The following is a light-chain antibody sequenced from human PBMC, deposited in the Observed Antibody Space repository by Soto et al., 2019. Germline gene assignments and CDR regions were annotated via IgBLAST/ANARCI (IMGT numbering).Light chain of an antibody. Sequence: QSVLTQPASVSGSPGQSITISCTGTSSDVGGYNFVSWYQQHPGTAPKLIIYEVPNRPSGVSYRFSGSRSGNTASLTISGLQSDDEADYYCSSYTARSTLVFGGGTKLTVL. CDR1: SSDVGGYNF. V-gene: IGLV2-14*01. CDR3: SSYTARSTLV. J-gene: IGLJ3*02. CDR2: EVP.